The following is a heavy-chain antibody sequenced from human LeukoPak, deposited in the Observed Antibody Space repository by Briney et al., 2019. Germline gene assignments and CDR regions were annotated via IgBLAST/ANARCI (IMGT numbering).Heavy chain of an antibody. Sequence: SETLSLTCTVSGGSISSYYWSWIRQPAGKGLEWIGRIYTSGSTNYNPSLKSRVTMSVDTSKNQFSLKLSSVTAADTAVYYCARDQGVVGADDAFDIWGQGTMVTVSS. CDR3: ARDQGVVGADDAFDI. CDR1: GGSISSYY. J-gene: IGHJ3*02. V-gene: IGHV4-4*07. D-gene: IGHD1-26*01. CDR2: IYTSGST.